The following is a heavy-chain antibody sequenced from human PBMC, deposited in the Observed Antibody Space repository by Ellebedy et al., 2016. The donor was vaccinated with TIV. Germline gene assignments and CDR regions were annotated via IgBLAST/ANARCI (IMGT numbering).Heavy chain of an antibody. CDR3: ARERAQGDCSSTSCYAGGAFDI. V-gene: IGHV4-59*01. CDR1: GGSISSYY. Sequence: SETLSLXXTVSGGSISSYYWSWIRQPPGQGLEWIGFIYYRGSTNYNPSLKSRVTISVDTSKNQFSLKLSSVTAADTAVYYCARERAQGDCSSTSCYAGGAFDIWGQGTMVTVSS. D-gene: IGHD2-2*01. CDR2: IYYRGST. J-gene: IGHJ3*02.